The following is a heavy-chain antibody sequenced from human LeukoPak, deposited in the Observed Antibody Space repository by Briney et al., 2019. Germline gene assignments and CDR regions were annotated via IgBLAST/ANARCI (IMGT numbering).Heavy chain of an antibody. V-gene: IGHV3-7*01. Sequence: GGSLRLSCAASGFTFSSYWMNWVRQAPGKGLEWIANIKQDGSAKYYVDSVKGRLTISRDNAKNLLYLQMDNLRAEDAAVYHCAGGPGFLIYSWGQGTLVTVSS. CDR1: GFTFSSYW. CDR2: IKQDGSAK. D-gene: IGHD3-3*01. J-gene: IGHJ5*02. CDR3: AGGPGFLIYS.